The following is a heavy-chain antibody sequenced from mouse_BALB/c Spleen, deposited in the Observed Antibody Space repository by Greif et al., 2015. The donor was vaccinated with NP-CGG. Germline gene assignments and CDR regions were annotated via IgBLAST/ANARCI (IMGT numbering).Heavy chain of an antibody. CDR2: IYPGDGST. Sequence: QVQLQQSGPELVKPGALGKISCKASGYTFKRYDINRVKQRPGQGLEWNGWIYPGDGSTKYNEKFTGKATLSAEKSSSTAYRQLSSLTSDNSAVYFCARRGSYDGPYYLDYWRQGTTLTVSS. D-gene: IGHD2-12*01. CDR3: ARRGSYDGPYYLDY. V-gene: IGHV1S56*01. CDR1: GYTFKRYD. J-gene: IGHJ2*01.